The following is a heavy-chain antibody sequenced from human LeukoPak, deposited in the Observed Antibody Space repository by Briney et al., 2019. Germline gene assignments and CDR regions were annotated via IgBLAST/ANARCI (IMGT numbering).Heavy chain of an antibody. CDR2: IYYSGST. CDR1: GGSISSSSYY. J-gene: IGHJ3*02. V-gene: IGHV4-39*03. D-gene: IGHD2-15*01. CDR3: TTFVVADSDAFEI. Sequence: SETLSLTCTVSGGSISSSSYYWGWIRQPPGKGLEWIGSIYYSGSTYYNPSLKSRVTISVDTSKNHFSLRLTSVTAADTALYFCTTFVVADSDAFEIWGQGTMVTVSS.